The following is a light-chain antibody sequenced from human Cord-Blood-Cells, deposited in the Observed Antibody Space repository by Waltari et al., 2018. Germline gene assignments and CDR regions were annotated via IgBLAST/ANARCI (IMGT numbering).Light chain of an antibody. CDR2: DVS. J-gene: IGLJ1*01. CDR1: SSDVVGYNY. Sequence: SALTQPRSVSGSPGQSVTIPCTGTSSDVVGYNYVSWYQQHPGKAPKLMIYDVSKLPSGVPDRFSGSKSGNTASLTISGLQAEDEADYYCCSYAGSYTPFGTGTKVTVL. CDR3: CSYAGSYTP. V-gene: IGLV2-11*01.